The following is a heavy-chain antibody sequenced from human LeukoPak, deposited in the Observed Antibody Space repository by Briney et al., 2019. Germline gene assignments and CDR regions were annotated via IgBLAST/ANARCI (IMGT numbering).Heavy chain of an antibody. CDR3: ATVSEY. CDR2: INNDGTAT. V-gene: IGHV3-74*01. Sequence: SGGSLRLSCAASGFTLNYFWMHWVRHVPGKGLVWGSGINNDGTATFYADSVKGRFTISRDNAKNTLYLQMNGLRAEETTVYYGATVSEYWGQGTLVTVSS. J-gene: IGHJ4*02. CDR1: GFTLNYFW.